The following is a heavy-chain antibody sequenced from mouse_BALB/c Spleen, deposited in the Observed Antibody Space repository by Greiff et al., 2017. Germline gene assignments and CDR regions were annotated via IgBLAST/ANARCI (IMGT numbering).Heavy chain of an antibody. V-gene: IGHV5-17*02. CDR1: GFTFSSFG. J-gene: IGHJ2*01. CDR2: ISSGSSTI. CDR3: ARGDNYFDY. Sequence: VQLQQSGGGLVQPGGSRKLSCAASGFTFSSFGMHWVRQAPEKGLEWVAYISSGSSTIYYADTENGRFTISSDNTKNTLFLQMSSLRSEETAMYYCARGDNYFDYWGQGTTLTVSS.